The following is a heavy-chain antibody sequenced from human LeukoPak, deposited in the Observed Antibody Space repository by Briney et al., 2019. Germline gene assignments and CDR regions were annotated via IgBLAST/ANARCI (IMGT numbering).Heavy chain of an antibody. D-gene: IGHD4-23*01. CDR1: GFTFSSYA. CDR3: ARDLGKIGGNSSPFDY. CDR2: ISYDGSNK. Sequence: GGCLRLSCAASGFTFSSYAMHWVRQAPGKGLEWVAVISYDGSNKYYADSVKGRFTISRDNSKNTLYLQMNSLRAEDTAVYYCARDLGKIGGNSSPFDYWGQGTLVTVSS. V-gene: IGHV3-30-3*01. J-gene: IGHJ4*02.